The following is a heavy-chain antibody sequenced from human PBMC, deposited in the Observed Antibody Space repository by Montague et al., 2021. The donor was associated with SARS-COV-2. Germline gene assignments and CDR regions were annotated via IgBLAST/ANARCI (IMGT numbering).Heavy chain of an antibody. Sequence: SETLSLTCSVSGCSISTGNYYWSGSQQPGGKRLERGGNSYTSGRTNYNPPVQSRVNILVDTSKNQFSLGMHAVTAAETAVYYCARHRSISAAVPNYFDPWGQGTLVTVSS. CDR3: ARHRSISAAVPNYFDP. V-gene: IGHV4-61*10. CDR1: GCSISTGNYY. D-gene: IGHD6-13*01. CDR2: SYTSGRT. J-gene: IGHJ5*02.